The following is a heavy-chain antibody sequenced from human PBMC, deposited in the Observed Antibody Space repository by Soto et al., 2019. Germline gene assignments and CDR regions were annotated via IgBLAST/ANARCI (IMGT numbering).Heavy chain of an antibody. D-gene: IGHD3-16*02. Sequence: QVQLVESGGGLVKPGGSLRLSCAASGFTFSDYYMSWIRQAPGKGLEWVSYISSSGSTIYYAYSVKGRFTISRDNAXXXXYXQXNXLXXXXTXXXXCXRGXXDXVWGSDPPHFDYWGQGTLVTVSS. CDR2: ISSSGSTI. CDR1: GFTFSDYY. V-gene: IGHV3-11*01. CDR3: XRGXXDXVWGSDPPHFDY. J-gene: IGHJ4*02.